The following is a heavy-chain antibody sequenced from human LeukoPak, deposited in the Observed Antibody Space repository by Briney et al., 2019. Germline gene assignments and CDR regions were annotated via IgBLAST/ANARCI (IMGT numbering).Heavy chain of an antibody. CDR3: AREGSWRNWFDP. D-gene: IGHD6-19*01. V-gene: IGHV3-7*05. CDR2: IKQDGSEK. CDR1: GFTFSSYW. J-gene: IGHJ5*02. Sequence: GGSLRLSCAASGFTFSSYWMSWVRQAPGKGLEWVAKIKQDGSEKYYVDSVKGRFSISRDNAKNSLYLEVNSLRAEDTAVYYCAREGSWRNWFDPWGQGTLVTVSS.